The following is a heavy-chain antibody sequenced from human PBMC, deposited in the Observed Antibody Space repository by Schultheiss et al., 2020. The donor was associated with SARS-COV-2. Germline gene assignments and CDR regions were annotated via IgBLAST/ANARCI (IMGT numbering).Heavy chain of an antibody. CDR2: INHSGST. D-gene: IGHD1-26*01. J-gene: IGHJ4*02. CDR3: ARVSGSYYFIDY. CDR1: GGSFSGFY. V-gene: IGHV4-34*01. Sequence: SETLSLTCAVYGGSFSGFYWKWIRQPPGQGLEWMGEINHSGSTNYNPSLKSRVTMSVDAPKKQFSLKLSSVTAADTAVYYCARVSGSYYFIDYWGQGTLVTVSS.